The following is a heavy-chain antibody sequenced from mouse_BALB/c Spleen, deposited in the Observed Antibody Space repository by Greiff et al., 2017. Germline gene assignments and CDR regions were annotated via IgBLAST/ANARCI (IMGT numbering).Heavy chain of an antibody. CDR3: ARDIRYYFDY. V-gene: IGHV7-3*02. CDR1: GFTFTDYY. J-gene: IGHJ2*01. Sequence: EVNLVESGGGLVQPGGSLRLSCATSGFTFTDYYMSWVRQPPGKALEWLGFIRNKANGYTTEYSASVKGRFTISRDNSQSILYLQMNTLRAEDSATYYCARDIRYYFDYWGQGTTLTVSS. CDR2: IRNKANGYTT.